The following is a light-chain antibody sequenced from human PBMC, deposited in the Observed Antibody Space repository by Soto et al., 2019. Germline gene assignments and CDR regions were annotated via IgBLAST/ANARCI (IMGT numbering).Light chain of an antibody. V-gene: IGLV4-69*01. CDR3: QTWGTAIHDVV. Sequence: QLVLTQSPSASASLGASVKLTCTLSSGHINYAIAWHQQLPEKGPRYLMKLNSDGSHIKGDGIPDRFSGSSSGAERHLTISSLQSEDEAGYFCQTWGTAIHDVVFGGGTKLTVL. CDR2: LNSDGSH. J-gene: IGLJ2*01. CDR1: SGHINYA.